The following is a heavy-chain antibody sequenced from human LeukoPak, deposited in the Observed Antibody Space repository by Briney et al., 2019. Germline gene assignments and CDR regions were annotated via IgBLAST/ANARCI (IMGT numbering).Heavy chain of an antibody. CDR3: ARDMESESSFDY. CDR2: ISSTSNYI. Sequence: GGSLRLSCAASGFTFSSYWMNWVRQAPGTGLEWVPSISSTSNYIYYADSVRGRFTISRDNAKNSLYLQMSSLRAEDTAVYYCARDMESESSFDYWGQGTLVTVSS. J-gene: IGHJ4*02. D-gene: IGHD2-2*01. CDR1: GFTFSSYW. V-gene: IGHV3-21*01.